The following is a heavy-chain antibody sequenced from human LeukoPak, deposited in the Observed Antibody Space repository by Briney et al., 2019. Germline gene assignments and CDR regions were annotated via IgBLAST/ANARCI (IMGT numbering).Heavy chain of an antibody. V-gene: IGHV3-21*01. CDR3: AKDSGSGIYNYGYHLDY. CDR1: GFTFSNHA. CDR2: ISSSSSYI. D-gene: IGHD5-18*01. Sequence: PGESLRLSCAASGFTFSNHAMSWVRQAPGKGLEWVSSISSSSSYIHYADSVKGRFAISRDKANNSLYLQMNSLRAEDTAIYYCAKDSGSGIYNYGYHLDYWGQGALVTVSS. J-gene: IGHJ4*02.